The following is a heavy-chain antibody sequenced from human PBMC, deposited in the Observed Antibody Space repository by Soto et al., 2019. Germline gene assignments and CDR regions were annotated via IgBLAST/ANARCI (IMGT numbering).Heavy chain of an antibody. CDR2: ITTDGTSI. D-gene: IGHD6-25*01. CDR3: ARQQRLATHF. CDR1: GFPFNSYT. Sequence: SLKLSCAASGFPFNSYTMTWVRQAPGLGLEWVSSITTDGTSIYYADGGRRRITVSRDNAKNSLYLQMNSLTVAVNVFSYWARQQRLATHFWGQGTMVTVSS. J-gene: IGHJ3*01. V-gene: IGHV3-21*01.